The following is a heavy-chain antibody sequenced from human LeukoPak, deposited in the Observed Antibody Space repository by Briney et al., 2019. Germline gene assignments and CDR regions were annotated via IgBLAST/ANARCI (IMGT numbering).Heavy chain of an antibody. J-gene: IGHJ4*02. CDR2: ISTGGST. Sequence: SETLSLTCTISRGSISTCYWSWVPQPPRKGLELIGYISTGGSTNYNPSLKSRVTISVDTSKNQFSLNLSSVTPADTAVYYCARRRTTGTTGYFDYWGQGTLVTVSS. CDR1: RGSISTCY. D-gene: IGHD1-1*01. V-gene: IGHV4-4*09. CDR3: ARRRTTGTTGYFDY.